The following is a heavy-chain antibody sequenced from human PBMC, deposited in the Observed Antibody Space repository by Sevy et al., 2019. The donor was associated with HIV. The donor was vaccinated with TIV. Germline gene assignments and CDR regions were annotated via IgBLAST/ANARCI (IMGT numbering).Heavy chain of an antibody. J-gene: IGHJ3*02. D-gene: IGHD3-22*01. Sequence: GGSLRLSCKPSGFTFANYAMNWVRQAPGKGLEWDSTIYGTGGVTYYADSVKGRFTISRDNSKNTLYLQMNSLRTEDTAIYYCAGALFDSSGSFDAFDIWGQGTMVTVSS. CDR2: IYGTGGVT. V-gene: IGHV3-23*01. CDR3: AGALFDSSGSFDAFDI. CDR1: GFTFANYA.